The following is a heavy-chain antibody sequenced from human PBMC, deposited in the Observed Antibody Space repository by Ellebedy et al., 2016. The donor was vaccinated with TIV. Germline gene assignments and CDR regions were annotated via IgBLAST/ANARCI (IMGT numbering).Heavy chain of an antibody. CDR2: IYSTGGT. V-gene: IGHV4-4*07. Sequence: MPSETLSLTCTVSGGSIRSYYWTWTRQPDGRGLGWTGRIYSTGGTNYNPSLMSRVTMSVDTSTNQFSLTLSSVTAADTALYYCARDTDRAVSDDWGQGTPVTVSS. D-gene: IGHD6-19*01. J-gene: IGHJ4*01. CDR3: ARDTDRAVSDD. CDR1: GGSIRSYY.